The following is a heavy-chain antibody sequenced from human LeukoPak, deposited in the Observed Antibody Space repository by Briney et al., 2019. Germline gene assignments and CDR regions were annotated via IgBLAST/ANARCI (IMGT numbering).Heavy chain of an antibody. CDR1: GYTFTGYY. CDR3: ARDLSHCGSTSCYPDY. CDR2: INPNSGGT. D-gene: IGHD2-2*01. V-gene: IGHV1-2*02. J-gene: IGHJ4*02. Sequence: ASVKVSCKASGYTFTGYYMHWVRQAPGQGLEWMGWINPNSGGTNYAQKFQGRVTMTRDTSISTAYMELSRLRSDDTAVYYCARDLSHCGSTSCYPDYWGQGTLVTVSS.